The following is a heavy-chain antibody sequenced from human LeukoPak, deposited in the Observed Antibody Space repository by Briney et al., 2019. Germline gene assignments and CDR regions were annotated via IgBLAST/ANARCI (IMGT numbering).Heavy chain of an antibody. Sequence: SETLSLTCTVSGYSISSGYYWGWIRQPPGKGLEWIGSIYHSGSTYYNPSLKSRVTISADTSENQFSLKLSSVTAADTAVYYCARDRASGSGKYYFDYWGQGTLVTVSS. CDR3: ARDRASGSGKYYFDY. CDR2: IYHSGST. V-gene: IGHV4-38-2*02. CDR1: GYSISSGYY. J-gene: IGHJ4*02. D-gene: IGHD3-10*01.